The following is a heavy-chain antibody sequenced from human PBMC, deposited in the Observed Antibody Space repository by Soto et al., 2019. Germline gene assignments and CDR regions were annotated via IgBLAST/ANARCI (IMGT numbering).Heavy chain of an antibody. Sequence: GGSLRLSCAASGFTFSSYSMNWVRQAPGKGLEWVSSISSSSSYIYYADSVKGRFTISRDNAKNSLYLQMNSLRAEDTAVYYCARVQRLDPGYYYGMDVWGQGTTVTVSS. CDR1: GFTFSSYS. D-gene: IGHD6-25*01. J-gene: IGHJ6*02. CDR2: ISSSSSYI. CDR3: ARVQRLDPGYYYGMDV. V-gene: IGHV3-21*01.